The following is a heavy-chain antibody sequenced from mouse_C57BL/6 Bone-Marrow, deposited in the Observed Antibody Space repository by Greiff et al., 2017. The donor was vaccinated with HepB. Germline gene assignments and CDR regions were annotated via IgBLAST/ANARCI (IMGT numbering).Heavy chain of an antibody. CDR3: AREGDYGYYAMDY. V-gene: IGHV1-19*01. J-gene: IGHJ4*01. D-gene: IGHD2-4*01. CDR2: INPYNGGT. CDR1: GYTFTDYY. Sequence: VQLQQSGPVLVKPGASVKMSCKASGYTFTDYYMNWVKQSHGKSLEWIGVINPYNGGTSYNQKFKGKATLTVDKSSSTAYMELNSLTSEDSAVYYCAREGDYGYYAMDYWGQGTSVTVSS.